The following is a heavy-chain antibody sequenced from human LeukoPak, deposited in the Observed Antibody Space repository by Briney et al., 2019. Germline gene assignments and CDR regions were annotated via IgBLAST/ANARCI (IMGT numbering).Heavy chain of an antibody. Sequence: SETLSLTCTVSGGSISSSSYYWGWIRQPPGKGLEWIGSICYSGSTYYNPSLKSRVTISVDTSKNQFSLKLSSVTAADTAVYYCVRDVGTSDAFDIWGQGTMVIVSS. CDR1: GGSISSSSYY. V-gene: IGHV4-39*07. D-gene: IGHD1-1*01. J-gene: IGHJ3*02. CDR2: ICYSGST. CDR3: VRDVGTSDAFDI.